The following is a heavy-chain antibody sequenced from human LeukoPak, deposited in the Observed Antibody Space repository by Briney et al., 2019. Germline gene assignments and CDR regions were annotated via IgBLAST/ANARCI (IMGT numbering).Heavy chain of an antibody. V-gene: IGHV3-21*04. D-gene: IGHD3-10*01. CDR1: GFTFSSYG. J-gene: IGHJ4*02. CDR2: ITSSSSYM. CDR3: ARDYIRRFTMVRGVSFDFDY. Sequence: GGSLRLSCAASGFTFSSYGMNWVRQAPGKGLEWVSSITSSSSYMYYADPVKGRFTISRDNAKNSLFLEVNSLRAEDTAVYYCARDYIRRFTMVRGVSFDFDYWGQGTLVTVSS.